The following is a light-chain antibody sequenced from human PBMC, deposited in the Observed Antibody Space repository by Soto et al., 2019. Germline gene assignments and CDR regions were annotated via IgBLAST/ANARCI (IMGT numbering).Light chain of an antibody. Sequence: QSALTQPASVSGSPGQSITISCTGTSSDVGSYNLVSWYQQHPGKAHKLMIYEGSKRPSGVSNRFSGSKSGNTASLTISGLQAEDEADYYCCSYAGSSTYVFGTGTNLTVL. CDR3: CSYAGSSTYV. J-gene: IGLJ1*01. CDR1: SSDVGSYNL. V-gene: IGLV2-23*01. CDR2: EGS.